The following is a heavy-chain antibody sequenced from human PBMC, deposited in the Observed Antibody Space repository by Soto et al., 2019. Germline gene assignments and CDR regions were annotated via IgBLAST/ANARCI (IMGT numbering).Heavy chain of an antibody. Sequence: GGSLRLSCVASGLTVSDYYMSWIRQAPGKGLEWLSYSSNSGTYTRYASSVKGRYSISRDNDKNSLYRQINSLRGEDTATYYCARSGDNYTVLDSWGQATPVTV. CDR1: GLTVSDYY. CDR2: SSNSGTYT. CDR3: ARSGDNYTVLDS. J-gene: IGHJ4*02. D-gene: IGHD1-1*01. V-gene: IGHV3-11*06.